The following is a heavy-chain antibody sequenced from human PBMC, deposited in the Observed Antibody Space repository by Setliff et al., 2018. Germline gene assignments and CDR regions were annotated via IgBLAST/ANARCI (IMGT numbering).Heavy chain of an antibody. J-gene: IGHJ4*02. CDR1: GGSISSGSYY. Sequence: PSETLSLTCTVSGGSISSGSYYWSWIRQPAGKGLEWIGRIYTSGSTNYNPSLKSRVTISVDTSKNQFSLELSSVTAADTAVYYCARGPVMIVATGYFDYWGQGTLVTVSS. CDR2: IYTSGST. D-gene: IGHD3-22*01. V-gene: IGHV4-61*02. CDR3: ARGPVMIVATGYFDY.